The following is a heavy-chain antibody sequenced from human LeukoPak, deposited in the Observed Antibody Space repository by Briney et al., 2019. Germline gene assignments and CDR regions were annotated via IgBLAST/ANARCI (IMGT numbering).Heavy chain of an antibody. Sequence: PSETLSLTCAVYGGSFSGYYWSWIRQPPGKGLEWIEEINHSGSTNYNPSLKSRVTISVDTSKNQFSLKLSSVTAADTAVYYCASVWGSYRDFDYWGQGTLVTVSS. CDR2: INHSGST. CDR3: ASVWGSYRDFDY. V-gene: IGHV4-34*01. CDR1: GGSFSGYY. D-gene: IGHD3-16*02. J-gene: IGHJ4*02.